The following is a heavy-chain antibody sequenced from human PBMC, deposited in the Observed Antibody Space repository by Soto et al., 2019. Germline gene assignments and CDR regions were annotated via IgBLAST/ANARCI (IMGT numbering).Heavy chain of an antibody. CDR2: ISSSGSTI. CDR1: GFTFSDYY. Sequence: QVQLVESGGGLVKPGGSLRLSCAASGFTFSDYYMSWIRQAPGKGLEWVSYISSSGSTIYYADSVKGRFTISRDNAKNSLYLQMTSLRAEDTAVYYCSSPTVTPLYAMDVWGQGTTVTVSS. CDR3: SSPTVTPLYAMDV. D-gene: IGHD4-17*01. J-gene: IGHJ6*02. V-gene: IGHV3-11*01.